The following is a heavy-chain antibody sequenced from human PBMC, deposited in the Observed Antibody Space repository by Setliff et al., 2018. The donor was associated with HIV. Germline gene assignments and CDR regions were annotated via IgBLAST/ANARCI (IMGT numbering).Heavy chain of an antibody. V-gene: IGHV4-39*01. Sequence: SETLSLTCTVSGDSISSSSYYWGWIRQPPGKGLEWIGSIFYSGSTYYNPSLKSRRIMSVDTSKNQFSLKLSSVTAADTAVYYCARHHLVDPFDYWGHGTLVTVSS. CDR1: GDSISSSSYY. CDR2: IFYSGST. J-gene: IGHJ4*01. D-gene: IGHD2-2*01. CDR3: ARHHLVDPFDY.